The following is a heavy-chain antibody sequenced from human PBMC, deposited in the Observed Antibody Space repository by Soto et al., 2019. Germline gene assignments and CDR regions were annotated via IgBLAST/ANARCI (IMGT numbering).Heavy chain of an antibody. Sequence: LSLTCDVSGYSISSGYYWAWVRQPPGKGMEWIGSINHRGNSYYNPSLKSRVTISVDTSKNQGSLKVSSVTAADTAVYYCVRSGDDYGSYIDYWGQGTLVTVSS. J-gene: IGHJ4*02. D-gene: IGHD4-17*01. CDR3: VRSGDDYGSYIDY. CDR2: INHRGNS. CDR1: GYSISSGYY. V-gene: IGHV4-38-2*01.